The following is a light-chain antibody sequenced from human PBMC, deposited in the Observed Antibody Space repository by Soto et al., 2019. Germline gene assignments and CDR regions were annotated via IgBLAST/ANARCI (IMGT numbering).Light chain of an antibody. CDR2: NNI. Sequence: QSVLTQPPSVSGAPGQRVTISCTGSSFNIGAGYDVHWYQQLPGTAPKLLIYNNINRPSGVPDRFSGSKSGTSGSLAITGLQAEDEADYYCQSYDSSLSVFGTGTKLTVL. J-gene: IGLJ1*01. CDR1: SFNIGAGYD. V-gene: IGLV1-40*01. CDR3: QSYDSSLSV.